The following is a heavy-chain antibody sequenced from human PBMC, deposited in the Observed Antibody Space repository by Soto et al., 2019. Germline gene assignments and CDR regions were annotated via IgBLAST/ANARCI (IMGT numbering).Heavy chain of an antibody. CDR3: AGDWSGSNHCSC. Sequence: GGSLRLSCAASGFTFSSYEMNWVRQAPGKGLEWVSYISSSGSTIYYADSVKGRVTISRDNAKYSLYLQKKSLRAEEMAFYDGAGDWSGSNHCSCWGQGTLVTVAS. J-gene: IGHJ4*02. V-gene: IGHV3-48*03. CDR1: GFTFSSYE. CDR2: ISSSGSTI. D-gene: IGHD3-10*01.